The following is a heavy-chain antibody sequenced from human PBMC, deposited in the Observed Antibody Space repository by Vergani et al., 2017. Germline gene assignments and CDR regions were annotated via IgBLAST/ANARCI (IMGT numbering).Heavy chain of an antibody. CDR3: ARRSGIVYDIFSGTQYFFDF. V-gene: IGHV4-39*07. J-gene: IGHJ4*02. CDR1: TDSVSNTFYY. CDR2: IYRTGRT. D-gene: IGHD3-9*01. Sequence: QVQLQESGPGLVKPSETLSLTCTVSTDSVSNTFYYWGWIRQTPGKGLEWIGRIYRTGRTHFNPSLKSRVTISVDTSNNHFSLRLNSLTAADTAVYDCARRSGIVYDIFSGTQYFFDFWGQGTLVTVSS.